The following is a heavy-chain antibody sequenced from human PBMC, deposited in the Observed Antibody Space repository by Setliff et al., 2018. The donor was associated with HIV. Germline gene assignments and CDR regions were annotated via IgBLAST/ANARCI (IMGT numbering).Heavy chain of an antibody. J-gene: IGHJ6*03. V-gene: IGHV4-59*11. CDR3: ARAIQPYYMDV. CDR2: IYYSGIT. Sequence: PSETLSLTCTVSIGSISSHYWSWIRQPPGKGLEWFGHIYYSGITNYNPSLKSRVTISVDTSKNQFSLKLRSVTAADTAVYYCARAIQPYYMDVWGKGTTVTVSS. CDR1: IGSISSHY.